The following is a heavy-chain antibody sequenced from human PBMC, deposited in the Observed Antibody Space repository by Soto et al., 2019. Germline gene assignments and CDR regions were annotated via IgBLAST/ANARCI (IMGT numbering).Heavy chain of an antibody. Sequence: QVQLQESGPGLVKPSETLSLTCTVSGGSISSYYWSWIRQPPGKGLEWFGYIYYSGSTNYNPSLKSXXTXSXXTSKNQFSLKLSSVTAADTAVYYCARDGYDSRFDYWGQGTLVTVSS. D-gene: IGHD3-22*01. V-gene: IGHV4-59*01. CDR1: GGSISSYY. CDR2: IYYSGST. CDR3: ARDGYDSRFDY. J-gene: IGHJ4*02.